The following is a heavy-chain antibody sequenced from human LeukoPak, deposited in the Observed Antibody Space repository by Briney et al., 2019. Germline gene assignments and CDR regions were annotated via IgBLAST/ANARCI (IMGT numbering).Heavy chain of an antibody. V-gene: IGHV1-8*01. D-gene: IGHD3-10*01. Sequence: ASVKVSCKASGYTFTSYDINWVRQATGQGLEWMGWMNPKSGNTGYAQKFQGRVTMTRNTSISTAYMELSSLRSEDTAVYYCARVVGNYYGSGSYWFDPWGQGTLVTVSS. CDR3: ARVVGNYYGSGSYWFDP. CDR2: MNPKSGNT. CDR1: GYTFTSYD. J-gene: IGHJ5*02.